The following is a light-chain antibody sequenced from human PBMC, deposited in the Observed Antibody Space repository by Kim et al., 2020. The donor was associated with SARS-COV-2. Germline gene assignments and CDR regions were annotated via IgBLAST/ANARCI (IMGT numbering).Light chain of an antibody. CDR1: KMGDKY. CDR2: KDS. CDR3: QAWDSRAHLV. Sequence: SYELTQPLSVSVSPGQTASITCSGDKMGDKYARWYQQKPGQSPVVVIYKDSKRPSGIHERFSGSNSGNTATLTISGTQAMDEADYYCQAWDSRAHLVFGGGTQLTVL. J-gene: IGLJ2*01. V-gene: IGLV3-1*01.